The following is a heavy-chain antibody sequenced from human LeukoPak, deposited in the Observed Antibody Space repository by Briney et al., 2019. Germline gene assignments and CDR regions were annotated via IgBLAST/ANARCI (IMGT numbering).Heavy chain of an antibody. J-gene: IGHJ4*02. V-gene: IGHV3-48*01. CDR2: ISSSSSTI. CDR1: GFTFSSYS. D-gene: IGHD3-16*01. CDR3: ARGRPLGANFWVY. Sequence: GGSLRLSCAASGFTFSSYSMNWVRQAPGKGLEWVSHISSSSSTIYYADSVKGRFTISRDNAKNSLYLQMNSLRAEDTAVYYCARGRPLGANFWVYWGQGTLVTVSS.